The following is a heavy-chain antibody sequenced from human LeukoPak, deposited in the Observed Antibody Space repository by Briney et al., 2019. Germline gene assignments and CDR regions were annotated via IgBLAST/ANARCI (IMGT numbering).Heavy chain of an antibody. CDR1: GGSISSYY. CDR3: ARGDYDSSGYYSAFDP. CDR2: IYYSGST. V-gene: IGHV4-59*01. J-gene: IGHJ5*02. D-gene: IGHD3-22*01. Sequence: PSETLSLTCTVSGGSISSYYWSWIRQPPGKGLEWIGYIYYSGSTNYNPSLKSRVTISVDTSKNQFSLKLSSVTAADTAVYYCARGDYDSSGYYSAFDPWGQGTLVTVSS.